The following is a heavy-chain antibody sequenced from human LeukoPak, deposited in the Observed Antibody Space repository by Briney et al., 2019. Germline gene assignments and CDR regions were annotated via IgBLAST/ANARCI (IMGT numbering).Heavy chain of an antibody. CDR3: ARDGGGKSRPFDY. V-gene: IGHV4-59*01. D-gene: IGHD4-23*01. J-gene: IGHJ4*02. CDR1: GGSLSSYY. Sequence: PSETLSLTCTVPGGSLSSYYWSWIRQPPGKGLEWIGNIYYSGSTNYNPSLKSRVTISVETSNHQFPLKVSSVTAADTAVYYCARDGGGKSRPFDYWGQGTPVTVSS. CDR2: IYYSGST.